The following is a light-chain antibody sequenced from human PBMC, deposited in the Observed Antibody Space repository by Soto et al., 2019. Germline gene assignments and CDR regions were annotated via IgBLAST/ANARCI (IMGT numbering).Light chain of an antibody. Sequence: EIVMTQSPATLSVSPGERATLSCRAGQGVTTNFAWYQQKSGQSPRLLIYDVSIRATGVPARFSGTGSETDFTLTISGLQSGDSAVYFCQQYNNWPFSFGQGTKVDIK. J-gene: IGKJ1*01. CDR3: QQYNNWPFS. V-gene: IGKV3-15*01. CDR2: DVS. CDR1: QGVTTN.